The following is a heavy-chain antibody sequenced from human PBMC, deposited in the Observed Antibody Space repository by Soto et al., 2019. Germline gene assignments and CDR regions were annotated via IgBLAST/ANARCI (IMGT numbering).Heavy chain of an antibody. J-gene: IGHJ4*02. CDR1: GYTFTSYY. CDR2: INLSSGST. Sequence: ASVKVSCKASGYTFTSYYMHWVRQAPGQGLEWMGIINLSSGSTSYAQKFKGRVTMTRDTSTSTVYMDLSSLRSEDTAVYYCARELVGAPRDYYFDYWGQGTLVTVSS. V-gene: IGHV1-46*01. CDR3: ARELVGAPRDYYFDY. D-gene: IGHD1-26*01.